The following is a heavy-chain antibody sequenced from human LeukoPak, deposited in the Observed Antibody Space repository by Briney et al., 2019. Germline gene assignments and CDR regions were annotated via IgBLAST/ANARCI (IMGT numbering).Heavy chain of an antibody. J-gene: IGHJ4*02. D-gene: IGHD1-1*01. CDR1: GYTFTGYY. CDR3: ARGPNWNDVGYFDY. Sequence: ASVKVSCKASGYTFTGYYMHWVRQAPGQGLWWMGWINPNSGGTNYAQKFQGRVTMTRDTSISTAYMELSRLRSDDTAVYYCARGPNWNDVGYFDYWGQGTLVTVSS. V-gene: IGHV1-2*02. CDR2: INPNSGGT.